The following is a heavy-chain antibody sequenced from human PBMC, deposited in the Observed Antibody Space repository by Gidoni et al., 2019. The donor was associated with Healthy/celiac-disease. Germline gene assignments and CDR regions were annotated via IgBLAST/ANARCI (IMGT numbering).Heavy chain of an antibody. Sequence: EVQLVESGGGLVQPGGSLRLSCAASGFTFSSYSMNGVRQAPGKGLEWVSYISSSSSTIYYADSVKGRFTISRDNAKNSLYLQMNSLRAEDTAVYYCARDPVYYDSSGYPYYFDYWGQGTLVTVSS. CDR1: GFTFSSYS. CDR2: ISSSSSTI. D-gene: IGHD3-22*01. J-gene: IGHJ4*02. CDR3: ARDPVYYDSSGYPYYFDY. V-gene: IGHV3-48*01.